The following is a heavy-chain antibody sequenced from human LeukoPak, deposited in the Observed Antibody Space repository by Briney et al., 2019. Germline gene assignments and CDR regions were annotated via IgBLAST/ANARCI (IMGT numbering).Heavy chain of an antibody. CDR1: GFTFSSYA. D-gene: IGHD3-10*01. J-gene: IGHJ4*02. V-gene: IGHV3-23*01. Sequence: GGSLRLSCVASGFTFSSYAMSWVRQAPGKGLEWVSSINDSGDSTYYADSVKGRFTISRDNSKNTLYLQMNSLRAEETAIYYCARLLWFGEANFDYWGQGTLVTVSS. CDR2: INDSGDST. CDR3: ARLLWFGEANFDY.